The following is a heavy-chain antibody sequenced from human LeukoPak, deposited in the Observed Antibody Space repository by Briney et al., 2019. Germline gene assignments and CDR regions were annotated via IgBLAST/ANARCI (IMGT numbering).Heavy chain of an antibody. CDR3: ARGQYSSGWYPRLGY. V-gene: IGHV3-7*01. CDR1: GFTFSSYW. Sequence: GGSLRLSCAASGFTFSSYWMSWVRQAPGKGVEWVANIKQDGSEKYYVDSVKGRFTISRENEKKSVYVERKSLRAEDTAVYYCARGQYSSGWYPRLGYWGQGTLVTVSS. J-gene: IGHJ4*02. D-gene: IGHD6-19*01. CDR2: IKQDGSEK.